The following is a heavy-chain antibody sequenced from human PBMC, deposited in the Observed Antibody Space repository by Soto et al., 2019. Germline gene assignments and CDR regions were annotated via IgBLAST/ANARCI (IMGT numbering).Heavy chain of an antibody. J-gene: IGHJ6*02. D-gene: IGHD2-15*01. CDR2: IWYDGSNK. CDR3: ARDGSGGIGGRDYYYGMDV. CDR1: GFTFSSYG. Sequence: GGSLRLSCAASGFTFSSYGMHWVRQAPGKGLEWVAVIWYDGSNKYYADSVKGRFTISRDNSKNTLYLQMNSLRAEDTAVYYCARDGSGGIGGRDYYYGMDVWGQGTTVTVSS. V-gene: IGHV3-33*01.